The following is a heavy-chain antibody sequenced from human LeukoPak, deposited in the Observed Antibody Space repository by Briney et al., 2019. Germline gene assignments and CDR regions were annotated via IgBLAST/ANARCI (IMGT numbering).Heavy chain of an antibody. CDR1: GFTSSSYA. V-gene: IGHV3-23*01. D-gene: IGHD6-19*01. Sequence: PGGSLRLSCAASGFTSSSYAMSWVRQAPGKGLEWVSAISGSGGSTYYADSVKGRFTISRDNSKNTLYLQMNSLRAEDTAVYYCAKDRTGGIAVAGTWDYWGQGTLVTVSS. J-gene: IGHJ4*02. CDR2: ISGSGGST. CDR3: AKDRTGGIAVAGTWDY.